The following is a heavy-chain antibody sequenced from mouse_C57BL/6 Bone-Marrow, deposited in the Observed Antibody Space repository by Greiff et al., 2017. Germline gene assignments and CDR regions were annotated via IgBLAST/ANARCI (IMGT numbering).Heavy chain of an antibody. CDR2: INPNYGTT. D-gene: IGHD1-1*01. CDR1: GYSFTDYN. J-gene: IGHJ1*03. V-gene: IGHV1-39*01. CDR3: AREGHYYGSSPHWYFDV. Sequence: VQLQQSGPELVKPGASVKISCKASGYSFTDYNMNWVKQSNGKSLEWIGVINPNYGTTSYNQKFKGKATLTVDQSSSTAYMQLNSLTSEDSAVYYGAREGHYYGSSPHWYFDVWGTGTTVTVSS.